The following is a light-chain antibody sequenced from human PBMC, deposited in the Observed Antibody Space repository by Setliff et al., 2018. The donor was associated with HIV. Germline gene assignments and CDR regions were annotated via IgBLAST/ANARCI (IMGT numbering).Light chain of an antibody. CDR3: CSYAGSYTLV. Sequence: LAQPRSVSGSPGQSVTISCTGTSSDIGGYNYVSWYQQHPGKAPKLMIYDVTKRPSGVPDRFSGSKSGNTASLTISGLQADDEADYYCCSYAGSYTLVFGGGTK. V-gene: IGLV2-11*01. J-gene: IGLJ2*01. CDR2: DVT. CDR1: SSDIGGYNY.